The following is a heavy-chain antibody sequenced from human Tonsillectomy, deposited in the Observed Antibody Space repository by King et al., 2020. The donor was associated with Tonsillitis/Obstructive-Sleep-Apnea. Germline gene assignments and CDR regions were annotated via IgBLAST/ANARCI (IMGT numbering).Heavy chain of an antibody. J-gene: IGHJ6*02. CDR3: ARGRTTLPSNAVCGVDV. CDR1: GFTFSTYD. CDR2: IWYDGSNN. V-gene: IGHV3-33*01. D-gene: IGHD2-2*01. Sequence: VQLVESGGGVVQPGRSLRLSCAASGFTFSTYDMHWVRQAPGKGLEWVAVIWYDGSNNFYADSVKGRFTISRDNSKNTMYLQMNTLRAEDTAVYYCARGRTTLPSNAVCGVDVWGQGTTVTVFS.